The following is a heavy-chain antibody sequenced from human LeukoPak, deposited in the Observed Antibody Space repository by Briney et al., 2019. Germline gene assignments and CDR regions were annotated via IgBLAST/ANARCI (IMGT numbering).Heavy chain of an antibody. Sequence: GGSLRLSCAASGFTFSSYAMTWVRQAPGKGLEWVSAISGSGGSTYYADSVKGRFTISRDNSKNTLYLQMNSLRAEGTAVYYCAKVGQWLSYYFDYWGQGTLVTVSS. CDR3: AKVGQWLSYYFDY. CDR2: ISGSGGST. V-gene: IGHV3-23*01. D-gene: IGHD6-19*01. CDR1: GFTFSSYA. J-gene: IGHJ4*02.